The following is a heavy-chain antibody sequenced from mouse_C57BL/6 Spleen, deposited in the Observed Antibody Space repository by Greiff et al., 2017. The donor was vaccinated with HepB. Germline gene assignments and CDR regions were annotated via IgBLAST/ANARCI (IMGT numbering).Heavy chain of an antibody. V-gene: IGHV1-80*01. J-gene: IGHJ1*03. CDR1: GYAFSSYW. CDR3: ARGGDYYGISSSYWYFDV. Sequence: QVQLQQSGAELVKPGASVKISCKASGYAFSSYWMNWVKQRPGKGLEWIGQIYPGDGDTNYNGKFKGKATLTADKSSSTAYMQLSSLTSEDSAVYFCARGGDYYGISSSYWYFDVWGTGTTVTVSS. D-gene: IGHD1-1*01. CDR2: IYPGDGDT.